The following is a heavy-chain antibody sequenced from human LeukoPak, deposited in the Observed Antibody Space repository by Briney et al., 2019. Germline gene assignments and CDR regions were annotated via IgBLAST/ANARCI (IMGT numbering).Heavy chain of an antibody. CDR1: GYTLTELS. CDR3: ANYRSSTSLYYYMDV. CDR2: FDPEDGET. V-gene: IGHV1-24*01. Sequence: GASVKVSCKVSGYTLTELSMHWVRQAPGKGLEWMGGFDPEDGETIYAQKFQGRVTMTEDTSTDTAYMELSSLRSEDTAVCYCANYRSSTSLYYYMDVWGKGTTVTVSS. D-gene: IGHD2-2*01. J-gene: IGHJ6*03.